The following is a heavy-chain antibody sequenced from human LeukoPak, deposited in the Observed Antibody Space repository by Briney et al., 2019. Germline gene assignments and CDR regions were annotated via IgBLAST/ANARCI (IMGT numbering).Heavy chain of an antibody. CDR1: GFTFGDYA. V-gene: IGHV3-49*04. D-gene: IGHD3-3*01. CDR2: IRSKAYGGTT. CDR3: TRDPTYYDFWSGYAKDGYFDY. J-gene: IGHJ4*01. Sequence: PGGSLRLSCTASGFTFGDYAMSWVRQAPGKGLEWVGFIRSKAYGGTTGYAASVKGRFTISRDDSKSIAYLQMNSLKTEDTAVYYCTRDPTYYDFWSGYAKDGYFDYWGHGALVTVSS.